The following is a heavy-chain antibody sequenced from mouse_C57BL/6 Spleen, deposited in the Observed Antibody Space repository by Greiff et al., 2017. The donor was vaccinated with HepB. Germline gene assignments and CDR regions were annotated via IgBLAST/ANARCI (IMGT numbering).Heavy chain of an antibody. V-gene: IGHV1-22*01. D-gene: IGHD2-1*01. J-gene: IGHJ4*01. CDR1: GYTFTDYN. CDR3: ARGGNYRAMDY. Sequence: EVQLVESGPELVKPGASVKMSCKASGYTFTDYNLHWVKQSHGKSLEWIGYINPNNGGTSYNQKFKGKATLTVNKSSSTAYMELRSLTSEDSAVYYCARGGNYRAMDYWGQGTSVTVSS. CDR2: INPNNGGT.